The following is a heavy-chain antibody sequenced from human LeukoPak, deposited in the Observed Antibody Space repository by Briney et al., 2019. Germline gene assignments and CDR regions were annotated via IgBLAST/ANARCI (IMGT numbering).Heavy chain of an antibody. Sequence: ASETLSLTCTVSGGSISSSSYYWGWIRQPPGKGLEWIGSMYYSGSTYYNPSLKSRVTISVDTSKNQFSLKLSSVTAADTAVYYCARVGVGYYDSSGYYYPALYWYFDLWGRGTLVTVSS. V-gene: IGHV4-39*07. J-gene: IGHJ2*01. CDR2: MYYSGST. CDR1: GGSISSSSYY. D-gene: IGHD3-22*01. CDR3: ARVGVGYYDSSGYYYPALYWYFDL.